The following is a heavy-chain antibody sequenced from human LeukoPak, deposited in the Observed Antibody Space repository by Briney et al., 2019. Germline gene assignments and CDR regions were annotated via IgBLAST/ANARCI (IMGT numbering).Heavy chain of an antibody. CDR1: GFTFSSYS. J-gene: IGHJ4*02. Sequence: GGSLRLSCAASGFTFSSYSMNWVRQAPGKGLEWVSSISSSSSYIYYADSVKGRFTISRDNAKNSLYLQMNSLRAEDTAVYYCAKVPTPYSSGWYLFDYWGQGTLVTVSS. D-gene: IGHD6-19*01. CDR3: AKVPTPYSSGWYLFDY. V-gene: IGHV3-21*01. CDR2: ISSSSSYI.